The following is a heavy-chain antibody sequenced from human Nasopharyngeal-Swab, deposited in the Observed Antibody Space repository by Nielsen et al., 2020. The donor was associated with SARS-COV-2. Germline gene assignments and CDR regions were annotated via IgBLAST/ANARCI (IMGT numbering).Heavy chain of an antibody. CDR1: GFSFGSYG. J-gene: IGHJ6*02. Sequence: GESLKISCAASGFSFGSYGVHWVRQAPGKGLEWVAVVSHDGSNEHHADSVKGRFAISRDNSKNTLYLQMNSLRPEDTAVYHCAREPEYFSSHYYHGFDVWGQGTTVTVSS. CDR3: AREPEYFSSHYYHGFDV. CDR2: VSHDGSNE. D-gene: IGHD2/OR15-2a*01. V-gene: IGHV3-30*03.